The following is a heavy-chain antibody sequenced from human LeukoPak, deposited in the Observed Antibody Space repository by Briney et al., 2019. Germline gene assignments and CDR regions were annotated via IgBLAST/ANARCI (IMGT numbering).Heavy chain of an antibody. V-gene: IGHV3-43*02. J-gene: IGHJ4*02. CDR2: ISGDGGST. CDR1: GFTFDDYA. Sequence: GGSLRLSCAASGFTFDDYAMHWVRQAPGKGLEGVSLISGDGGSTYYADSVKGRFTISRDNSKNSLYLQMNSLRTEDTALYYCAKATSTYYYGSGSLDYWGQGTLVTVSS. CDR3: AKATSTYYYGSGSLDY. D-gene: IGHD3-10*01.